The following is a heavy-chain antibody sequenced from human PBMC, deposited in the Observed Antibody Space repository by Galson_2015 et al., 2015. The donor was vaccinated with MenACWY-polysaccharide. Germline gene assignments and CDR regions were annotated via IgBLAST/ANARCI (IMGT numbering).Heavy chain of an antibody. CDR1: GFTFSSYG. CDR3: ARESREYQLLSNWFDP. V-gene: IGHV3-33*01. D-gene: IGHD2-2*01. J-gene: IGHJ5*02. CDR2: IWYDGSNK. Sequence: SLRLSCAASGFTFSSYGMHWVRQAPGKGLEWVAVIWYDGSNKYYADSVKGRFTISRDNSKNTLYLQMNSLRAEDTAVYYCARESREYQLLSNWFDPWGQGTLVTVSS.